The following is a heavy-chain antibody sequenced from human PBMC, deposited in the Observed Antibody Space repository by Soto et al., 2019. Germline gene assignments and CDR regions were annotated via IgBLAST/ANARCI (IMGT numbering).Heavy chain of an antibody. CDR2: INHSGSS. J-gene: IGHJ4*02. CDR1: VGSFSGYY. D-gene: IGHD2-2*01. V-gene: IGHV4-34*01. Sequence: SETLSLTCAVYVGSFSGYYWSWIRQPPGKGLEWIGEINHSGSSNNNPSLKSRVTISVDTSKNQFSLKLSSVTAADSAVYYCARGAYCSRNNCYGGFDYWGQGTLVTVSS. CDR3: ARGAYCSRNNCYGGFDY.